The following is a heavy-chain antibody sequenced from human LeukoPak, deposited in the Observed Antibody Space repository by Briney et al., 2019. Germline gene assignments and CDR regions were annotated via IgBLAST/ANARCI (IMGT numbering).Heavy chain of an antibody. D-gene: IGHD4-11*01. V-gene: IGHV4-4*07. CDR2: IYTSGST. CDR3: ARVVTTVTPVGYYYYYMDV. Sequence: SETLSLTCTVSGGSISSYYRSWIRQPAGKGLEWIGRIYTSGSTNYNPSLKSRVTMSVDTSKNQFPLKLSSVTAADTAVYYCARVVTTVTPVGYYYYYMDVWGKGTTVTVSS. CDR1: GGSISSYY. J-gene: IGHJ6*03.